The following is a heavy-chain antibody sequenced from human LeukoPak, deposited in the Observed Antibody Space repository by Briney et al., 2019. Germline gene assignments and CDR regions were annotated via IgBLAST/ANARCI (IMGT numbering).Heavy chain of an antibody. D-gene: IGHD2-2*01. CDR2: MNPKNGGT. J-gene: IGHJ5*02. Sequence: ASVKVSCKASGYTFTDYYMHWVRQAPGPGLEWMGWMNPKNGGTNYAQRFQGRVIMTRDTSISTSYMELSRLTSDDTAVYYCARSSVIVPAAINWFDPWGQGTLVTVSS. V-gene: IGHV1-2*02. CDR3: ARSSVIVPAAINWFDP. CDR1: GYTFTDYY.